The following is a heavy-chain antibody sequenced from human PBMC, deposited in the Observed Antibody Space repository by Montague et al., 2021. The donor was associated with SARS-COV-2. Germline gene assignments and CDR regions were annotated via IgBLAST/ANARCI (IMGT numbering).Heavy chain of an antibody. CDR3: ARDPPYFDSGGFLDY. CDR1: GFTFSSYA. V-gene: IGHV3-30-3*01. D-gene: IGHD3-9*01. J-gene: IGHJ4*02. CDR2: ISYDGSNK. Sequence: SLRLSCAASGFTFSSYAMHWVRQAPGKGLEWVAVISYDGSNKYYADSVKGRFTISRDNSKNTLYLQMNSLRAEDKAVYYCARDPPYFDSGGFLDYWGQGTLVTVSS.